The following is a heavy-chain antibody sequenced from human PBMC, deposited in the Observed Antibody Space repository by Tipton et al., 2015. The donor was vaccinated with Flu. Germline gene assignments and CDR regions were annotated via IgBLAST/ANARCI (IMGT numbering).Heavy chain of an antibody. D-gene: IGHD5-18*01. V-gene: IGHV1-69*09. CDR2: IIPILGIA. CDR1: GGTFSSYA. Sequence: QLVQSGAEVKKPGSSVKVSCKASGGTFSSYAISWVRQAPGQGLEWMGRIIPILGIANYAQKFQGRVTITADKSTSTAYMELSSLRSEDTAVYYCARRRGGYSYGFARNYFDYWGQGTLVTVSS. J-gene: IGHJ4*02. CDR3: ARRRGGYSYGFARNYFDY.